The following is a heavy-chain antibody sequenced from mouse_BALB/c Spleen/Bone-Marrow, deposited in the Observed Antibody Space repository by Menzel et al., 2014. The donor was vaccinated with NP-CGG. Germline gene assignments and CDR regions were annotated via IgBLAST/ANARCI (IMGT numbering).Heavy chain of an antibody. CDR2: IRNKANGYTT. D-gene: IGHD1-1*01. CDR1: GFTFTDYY. Sequence: EVKVVESGGGLVQPGGSLRLSCATSGFTFTDYYMNWVRQPPGKALEWLGFIRNKANGYTTEYSASVKGRFTTSRDNSQSILYLQMNTLRAEDSATYYCARDSRSTVSHFDYWGQGTTITVSS. J-gene: IGHJ2*01. V-gene: IGHV7-3*02. CDR3: ARDSRSTVSHFDY.